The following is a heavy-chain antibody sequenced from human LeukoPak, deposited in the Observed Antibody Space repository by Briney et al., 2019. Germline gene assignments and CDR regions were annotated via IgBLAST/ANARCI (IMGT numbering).Heavy chain of an antibody. CDR1: GFTFANYA. V-gene: IGHV3-23*01. CDR3: AKKRDAFDI. CDR2: LTDSGGTT. Sequence: PGGSLRLSCVASGFTFANYAMGWLRQAPGRRPEWVSSLTDSGGTTYYVDSVKGRFAISRHNSNNTLYLHINSLRAEDTAVYYCAKKRDAFDIWGQGTVVTVSS. J-gene: IGHJ3*02. D-gene: IGHD5-24*01.